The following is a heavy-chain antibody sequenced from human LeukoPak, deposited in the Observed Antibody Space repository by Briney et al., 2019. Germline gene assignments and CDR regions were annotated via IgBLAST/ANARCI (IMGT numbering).Heavy chain of an antibody. CDR2: INPNSGGT. V-gene: IGHV1-2*02. J-gene: IGHJ3*02. CDR3: ASSTLITMIVVDDAFDI. CDR1: GYTFTGYY. Sequence: ASVKVSCKASGYTFTGYYMHWVRQAPGQGLEWMGWINPNSGGTNYAQKFQGRVTMTRDTSISTAYMELSRLRSDDTAVYYCASSTLITMIVVDDAFDIWGQGTMVTVSS. D-gene: IGHD3-22*01.